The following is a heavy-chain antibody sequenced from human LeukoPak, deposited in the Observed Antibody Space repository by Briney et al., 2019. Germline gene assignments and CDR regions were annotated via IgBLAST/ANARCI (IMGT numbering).Heavy chain of an antibody. CDR1: GGTFSSYA. CDR3: ASLPGTMVRGSPQGYYYGMDV. D-gene: IGHD3-10*01. CDR2: IIPIFGTA. V-gene: IGHV1-69*06. Sequence: PVASVKVSCKASGGTFSSYAISWVRQAPGQGLEWMGGIIPIFGTANYAQKFQGRVTITADKSTSTAYMELSSLRPEDTAVYSCASLPGTMVRGSPQGYYYGMDVWGKGTTVTVSS. J-gene: IGHJ6*04.